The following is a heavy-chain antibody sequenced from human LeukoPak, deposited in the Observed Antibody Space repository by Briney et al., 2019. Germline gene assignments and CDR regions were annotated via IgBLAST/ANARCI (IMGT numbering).Heavy chain of an antibody. J-gene: IGHJ6*03. V-gene: IGHV1-18*01. CDR1: GYTLTSYG. D-gene: IGHD6-19*01. Sequence: GASVKVSCKASGYTLTSYGTSWVRQAPGQGLEWMGWISAHNGDTSYEEKLQGRVTMTTDTSTSTAYMELRSLRSDDTAVYYCARDKGTVATYYYYYMDVWGKGTTVTVSS. CDR3: ARDKGTVATYYYYYMDV. CDR2: ISAHNGDT.